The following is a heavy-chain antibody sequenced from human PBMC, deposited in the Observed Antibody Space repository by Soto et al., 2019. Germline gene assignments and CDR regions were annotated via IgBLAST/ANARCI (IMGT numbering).Heavy chain of an antibody. Sequence: PSETLSLTCTVSGGSIGGYYWSWIRQPPGKGLEWIGYMYNTGSTVYNPSFKSRVTISVDRSKIQFSLKLTSVTAADTAVYYCARTFYVAAAGLFDYWGQGALVTVSS. V-gene: IGHV4-59*12. D-gene: IGHD6-13*01. CDR2: MYNTGST. J-gene: IGHJ4*02. CDR1: GGSIGGYY. CDR3: ARTFYVAAAGLFDY.